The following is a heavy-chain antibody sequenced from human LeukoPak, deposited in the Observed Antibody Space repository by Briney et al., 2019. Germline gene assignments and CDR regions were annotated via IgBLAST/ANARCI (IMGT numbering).Heavy chain of an antibody. CDR1: GYIFSSYW. V-gene: IGHV5-51*01. Sequence: GESLKISCKGPGYIFSSYWIGWVRQMPGKGLEWMGIIYPSDSGTRYSPSFQGQVTISADKSIDTAYLQWSTLEASDTAMYFCARGHGWTDYWGQGTLVTVAS. CDR2: IYPSDSGT. J-gene: IGHJ4*02. CDR3: ARGHGWTDY. D-gene: IGHD6-19*01.